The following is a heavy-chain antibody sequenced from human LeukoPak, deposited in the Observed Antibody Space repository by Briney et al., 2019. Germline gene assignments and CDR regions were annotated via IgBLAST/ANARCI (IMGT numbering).Heavy chain of an antibody. CDR2: IYYSGST. J-gene: IGHJ4*02. V-gene: IGHV4-59*01. Sequence: SETLSLTCTVSGGSISSYYWSWLRQPPGKGLEWIGYIYYSGSTNYNPSLKSRVTISVDTSKNQFSLKLSSVTAADTAVYYCARGVATIAFHDYWGQGTLVTVSS. CDR3: ARGVATIAFHDY. D-gene: IGHD5-12*01. CDR1: GGSISSYY.